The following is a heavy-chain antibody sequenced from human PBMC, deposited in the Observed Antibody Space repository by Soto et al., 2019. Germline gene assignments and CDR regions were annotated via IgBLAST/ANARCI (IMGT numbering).Heavy chain of an antibody. Sequence: PGGSLRLSCAASGFTFSSYGMHWVRQAPGKGLEWVAVIWYDGSNKYYADSVKGRSTISRDNSKNTLYLQMNSLRAEDTAVYYCARDAARFNYYYYYYYMDVWGKGTTVTVSS. CDR2: IWYDGSNK. J-gene: IGHJ6*03. CDR1: GFTFSSYG. D-gene: IGHD6-6*01. CDR3: ARDAARFNYYYYYYYMDV. V-gene: IGHV3-33*01.